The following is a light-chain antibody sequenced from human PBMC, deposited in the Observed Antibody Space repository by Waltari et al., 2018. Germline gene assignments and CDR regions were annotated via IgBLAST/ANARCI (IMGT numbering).Light chain of an antibody. CDR1: STDIGVYNY. CDR2: DVT. V-gene: IGLV2-11*01. Sequence: QSALTQPRSVSGSPGQSVTISCTGTSTDIGVYNYVSWYQQHPGKAPKRMIYDVTNRPSGVPDRFSGSKSGNTASLTISGLQAEDEADYYCCSYAGSYTGVFGTGTKVTV. CDR3: CSYAGSYTGV. J-gene: IGLJ1*01.